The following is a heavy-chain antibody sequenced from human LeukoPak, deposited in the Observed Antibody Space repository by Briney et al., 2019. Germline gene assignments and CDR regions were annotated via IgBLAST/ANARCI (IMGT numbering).Heavy chain of an antibody. CDR2: IYSGGST. V-gene: IGHV3-66*02. Sequence: GGSLRLSCAASGFTVSSNYMGWVRQAPGKGLEWVSVIYSGGSTYYADSVKGQFTISRDNSKNTLYLQMNSLRAEDTAVYYCAKDSDIVASYFDYWGQGTLVTVSS. CDR3: AKDSDIVASYFDY. J-gene: IGHJ4*02. D-gene: IGHD5-12*01. CDR1: GFTVSSNY.